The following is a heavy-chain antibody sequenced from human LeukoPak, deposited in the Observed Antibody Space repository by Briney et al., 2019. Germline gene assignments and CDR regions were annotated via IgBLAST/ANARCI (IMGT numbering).Heavy chain of an antibody. CDR3: ARGHDSSAEVYYYYMDV. D-gene: IGHD3-22*01. V-gene: IGHV1-69*05. CDR2: IISIFGTA. J-gene: IGHJ6*03. CDR1: GGTFSSYA. Sequence: SVKVSCKASGGTFSSYAISWVRQAPAQALEWMGGIISIFGTANYAQKFQGRVTITTDESTSTAYMELSSLRSEDTAVYYCARGHDSSAEVYYYYMDVWGKGTTVTVSS.